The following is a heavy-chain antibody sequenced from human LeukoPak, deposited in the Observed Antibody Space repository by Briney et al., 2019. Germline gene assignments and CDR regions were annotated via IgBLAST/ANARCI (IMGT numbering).Heavy chain of an antibody. CDR3: ARPVSGTKNYYYYYYMDV. D-gene: IGHD1-14*01. CDR2: ISYDGSNK. V-gene: IGHV3-30-3*01. Sequence: GGSLRLSCAASGFTFSSYWMSWVRQAPGKGLEWVAVISYDGSNKYYADSVKGRFTISRDNSKNTLYLQMNSLRAEDTAVYYCARPVSGTKNYYYYYYMDVWGKGTTVTVSS. J-gene: IGHJ6*03. CDR1: GFTFSSYW.